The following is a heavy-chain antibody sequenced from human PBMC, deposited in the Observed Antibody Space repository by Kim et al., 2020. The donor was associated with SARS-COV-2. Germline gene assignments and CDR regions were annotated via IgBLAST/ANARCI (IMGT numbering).Heavy chain of an antibody. CDR2: IYYSGST. V-gene: IGHV4-39*01. J-gene: IGHJ3*02. D-gene: IGHD3-22*01. Sequence: SETLSLTCTVSGGSISSSSYYWGWIRQPPGKGLEWIGSIYYSGSTYYNPSLKSRVTISVDTSKNQFSLKLSSVTAADTAVYYCARREMYYYDSSGYRHAFDIWGQGTMVTVSS. CDR3: ARREMYYYDSSGYRHAFDI. CDR1: GGSISSSSYY.